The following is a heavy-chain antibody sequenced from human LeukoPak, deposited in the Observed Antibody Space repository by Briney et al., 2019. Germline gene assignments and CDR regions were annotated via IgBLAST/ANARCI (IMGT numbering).Heavy chain of an antibody. CDR3: ARELVGATTPDY. CDR2: INHRGST. D-gene: IGHD1-26*01. V-gene: IGHV4-34*01. CDR1: GGSFSGYY. J-gene: IGHJ4*02. Sequence: SETLSLTCAVYGGSFSGYYWSWIRQPPGKGLEWSGEINHRGSTNYNPSLKSRVTISVDTSKSQFSLKLNSVTAADTAVYYCARELVGATTPDYWGQGTLVTVSS.